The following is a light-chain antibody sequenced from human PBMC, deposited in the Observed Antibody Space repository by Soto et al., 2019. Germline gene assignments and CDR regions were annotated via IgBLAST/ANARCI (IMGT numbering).Light chain of an antibody. J-gene: IGKJ5*01. CDR2: AAS. V-gene: IGKV1D-12*01. Sequence: DIQMTQAPSSLSASVGDTVTITVRSSQDVGRWLSWYQQKPGKAPKILIFAASSLQSGVPSRFSGSGSGTDFTLTITSLQSEDFATYYCQHAKSFPVTFGQGTRLEIK. CDR3: QHAKSFPVT. CDR1: QDVGRW.